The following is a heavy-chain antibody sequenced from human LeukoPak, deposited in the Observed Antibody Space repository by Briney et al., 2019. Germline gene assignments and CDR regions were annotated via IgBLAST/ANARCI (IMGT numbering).Heavy chain of an antibody. CDR1: GYTFTSYG. CDR2: ISAYNGNT. D-gene: IGHD4-17*01. CDR3: AREGSSDGDPVDY. J-gene: IGHJ4*02. V-gene: IGHV1-18*01. Sequence: ASVKVSCKASGYTFTSYGLSWVRQAPGQGLEWMGWISAYNGNTNYAQKLQGRVTMTTDTSTSTDYMELRSLSSDDTAVYYCAREGSSDGDPVDYWGQGTLVTVSS.